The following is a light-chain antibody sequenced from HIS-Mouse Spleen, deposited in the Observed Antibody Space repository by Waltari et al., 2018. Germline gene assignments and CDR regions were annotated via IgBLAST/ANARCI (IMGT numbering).Light chain of an antibody. Sequence: QSALTQPPSASGSPGQTVTISCTGTSSDVGGYNYVSWYQPHPGKAPNLVIDEVSKRPSGVPDRLCGSKAGTTGSLTVSGLQAEEEADYYGSSYADSNNLVFGGGTKLTVL. CDR1: SSDVGGYNY. J-gene: IGLJ2*01. CDR2: EVS. CDR3: SSYADSNNLV. V-gene: IGLV2-8*01.